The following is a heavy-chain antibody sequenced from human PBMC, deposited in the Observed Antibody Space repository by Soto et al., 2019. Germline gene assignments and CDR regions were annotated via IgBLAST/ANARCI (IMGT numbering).Heavy chain of an antibody. V-gene: IGHV1-18*01. J-gene: IGHJ4*02. CDR2: ISAYNGNT. CDR1: GYTFTSYD. D-gene: IGHD2-2*01. Sequence: ASVKVSCKASGYTFTSYDINWVRQATGQGLEWMGWISAYNGNTNYAQKLQGRVTMTTDTSTSTAYMELRSLRSDDTAVYYCARVYCSSTSCYLDSDYWGQGTLVTVSS. CDR3: ARVYCSSTSCYLDSDY.